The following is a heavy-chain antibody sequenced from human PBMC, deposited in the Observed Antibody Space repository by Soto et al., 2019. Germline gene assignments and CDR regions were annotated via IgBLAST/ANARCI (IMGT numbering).Heavy chain of an antibody. CDR3: ARENRYFGVRKYNWFDP. CDR2: IIPIFGTA. V-gene: IGHV1-69*06. J-gene: IGHJ5*02. CDR1: GGTFSSYA. Sequence: ASVKVSCKASGGTFSSYAISWVRQAPGQGLEWMGGIIPIFGTANYAQKFQGRVTITADKSTSTAYMELSSLRSEDTAVYYCARENRYFGVRKYNWFDPWGQGTLVTVSS. D-gene: IGHD3-9*01.